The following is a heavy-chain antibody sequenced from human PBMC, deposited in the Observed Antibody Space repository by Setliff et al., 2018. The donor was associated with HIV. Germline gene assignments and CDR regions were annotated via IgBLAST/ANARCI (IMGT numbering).Heavy chain of an antibody. V-gene: IGHV3-NL1*01. D-gene: IGHD3-16*01. Sequence: GGSLRLSCAASGFTFSSYGMHWVRQRPGKGPEWVSYINWNGVRTDFADSVKGRFTISRDNSKNTLYLQMNSLRLEDTALYYCVKGGMTNAAFNIWGPGTMVTVSS. J-gene: IGHJ3*02. CDR2: INWNGVRT. CDR1: GFTFSSYG. CDR3: VKGGMTNAAFNI.